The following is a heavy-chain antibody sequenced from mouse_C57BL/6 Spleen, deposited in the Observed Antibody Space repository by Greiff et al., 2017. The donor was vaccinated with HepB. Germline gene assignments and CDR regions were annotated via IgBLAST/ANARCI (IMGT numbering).Heavy chain of an antibody. V-gene: IGHV5-16*01. CDR1: GFTFSDYY. CDR3: ARGGVRGYFDV. J-gene: IGHJ1*03. CDR2: INYDGSST. Sequence: EVQLVESEGGLVQPGSSMKLSCTASGFTFSDYYVAWVRQVPEKGLEWVANINYDGSSTYYLDSLKSRFIISRDNAKNILYLQMSSLKSEDTATYYCARGGVRGYFDVWGTGTTVTVSS.